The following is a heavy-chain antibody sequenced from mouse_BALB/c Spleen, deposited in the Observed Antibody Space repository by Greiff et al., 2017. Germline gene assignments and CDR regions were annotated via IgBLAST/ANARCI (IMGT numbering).Heavy chain of an antibody. V-gene: IGHV5-6*01. CDR2: ISSGGSYT. J-gene: IGHJ3*01. Sequence: EVQLVESGGDLVKPGGSLKLSCAASGFTFSSYGMSWVRQTPDKRLEWVATISSGGSYTYYPDSVKGRFTISRDNAKNTLYLQMSSLKSEDTAMYYCARLRRTWFAYWGQGTLVTVSA. CDR3: ARLRRTWFAY. CDR1: GFTFSSYG.